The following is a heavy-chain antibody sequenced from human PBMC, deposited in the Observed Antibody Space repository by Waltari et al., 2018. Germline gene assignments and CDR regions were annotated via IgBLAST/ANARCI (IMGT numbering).Heavy chain of an antibody. CDR2: FIPLFGTA. V-gene: IGHV1-69*14. CDR3: AKEGSGDRSFDI. J-gene: IGHJ3*02. D-gene: IGHD7-27*01. Sequence: QVQLVQAGAEVQRPGSSVKVSCKASGDSFTSYTITGVRQAPGQGPEWMGGFIPLFGTANYAQKFQGRVTITADKSTSTAPIELNSLRSDDTAVYYCAKEGSGDRSFDIWGQGTMVTVSS. CDR1: GDSFTSYT.